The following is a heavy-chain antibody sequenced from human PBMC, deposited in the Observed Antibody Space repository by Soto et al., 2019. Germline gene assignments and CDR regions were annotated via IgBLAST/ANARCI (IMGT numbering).Heavy chain of an antibody. J-gene: IGHJ4*02. D-gene: IGHD1-7*01. CDR3: ARYGITATFDY. V-gene: IGHV3-7*03. Sequence: GESLRLSGVGSGFTFRSYWMSWVRQAPGKGPEWVANIKEDESEKYYVDSVKGRFTIFRDNAKNSLSLQMNSLRAEDTAVYYCARYGITATFDYWGQGTLVTVSS. CDR1: GFTFRSYW. CDR2: IKEDESEK.